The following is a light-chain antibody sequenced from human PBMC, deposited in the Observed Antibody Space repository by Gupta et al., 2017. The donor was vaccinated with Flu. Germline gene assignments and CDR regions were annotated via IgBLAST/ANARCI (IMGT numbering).Light chain of an antibody. CDR3: QSADNTGIWV. CDR1: ALPHRY. Sequence: SSELPQPPSVSVSPGQTARITCGRDALPHRYVYWYYPRPGQAPMLVIYKDSERPSGITERFTGSSSGTTVTVTISEGQVEDGGDYYGQSADNTGIWVFGGGTKLTVL. V-gene: IGLV3-25*02. J-gene: IGLJ3*02. CDR2: KDS.